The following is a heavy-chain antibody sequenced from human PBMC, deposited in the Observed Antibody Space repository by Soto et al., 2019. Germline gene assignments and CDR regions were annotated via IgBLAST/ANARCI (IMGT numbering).Heavy chain of an antibody. CDR2: INSDGSST. V-gene: IGHV3-74*01. CDR1: GFTFSSYW. D-gene: IGHD2-21*01. CDR3: ARETRGGAPYYYYYYMDV. Sequence: GGSLRLSCAASGFTFSSYWMHWVRQAPGKGLVWVSRINSDGSSTSYADSVKGRFTISRDNAKNTLYLQMNSLRAEDTAVYYCARETRGGAPYYYYYYMDVWGKGTTVTVSS. J-gene: IGHJ6*03.